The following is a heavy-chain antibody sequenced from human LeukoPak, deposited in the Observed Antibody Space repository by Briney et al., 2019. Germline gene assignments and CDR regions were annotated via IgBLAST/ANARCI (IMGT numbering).Heavy chain of an antibody. CDR1: GYTFTSYY. Sequence: ASVKVSCKASGYTFTSYYIHWVRQAPGQGLEWMGIIDPSGGSTNYAQRFQGRVTMTRDTSTSTVYMEPSSLRSEDTAVYYCARESGGNPATSEDYWGQGTLVTVSS. CDR3: ARESGGNPATSEDY. D-gene: IGHD4-23*01. J-gene: IGHJ4*02. CDR2: IDPSGGST. V-gene: IGHV1-46*01.